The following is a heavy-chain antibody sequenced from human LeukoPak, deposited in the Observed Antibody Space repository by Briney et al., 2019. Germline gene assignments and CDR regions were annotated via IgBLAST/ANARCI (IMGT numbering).Heavy chain of an antibody. CDR2: IGTAGDT. V-gene: IGHV3-13*01. J-gene: IGHJ4*02. CDR3: TPHWITMVRGVTDY. Sequence: GGSLRLSCAASGFMFSSYDMHWVRQFIGKGLEWVSGIGTAGDTYYPGSVKGRFTISRDDSKNTLYLQMNSLKTEDTAVYYCTPHWITMVRGVTDYWGQGTLVTVSS. D-gene: IGHD3-10*01. CDR1: GFMFSSYD.